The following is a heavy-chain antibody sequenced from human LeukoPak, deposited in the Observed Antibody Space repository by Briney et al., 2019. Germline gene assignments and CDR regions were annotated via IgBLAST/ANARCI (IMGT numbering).Heavy chain of an antibody. D-gene: IGHD3-3*01. Sequence: PSETLSLTCTVSGGSISSGDYYWGWIRQPPGKGLEWIGYIYYSGSTYYNPSLKSRVTISVDTSKNQFSLKLSSVTAADTAVYYCARLNYDFWSGYYTPSWFDPWGQGTLVTVSS. CDR1: GGSISSGDYY. J-gene: IGHJ5*02. CDR3: ARLNYDFWSGYYTPSWFDP. V-gene: IGHV4-30-4*01. CDR2: IYYSGST.